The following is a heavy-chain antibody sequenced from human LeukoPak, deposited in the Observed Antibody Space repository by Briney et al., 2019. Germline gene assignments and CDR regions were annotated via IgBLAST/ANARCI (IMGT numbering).Heavy chain of an antibody. CDR1: GFTFSSYA. Sequence: GGSLRLSCAASGFTFSSYAMSWVRQAPGKGLEWVSAISGSGGSTYYADSVKGRFTISRDNSKNTLYPQMNSLRAEDTAVYYCAKEVGDYGDYGPDAFDIWGQGTMVTVSS. J-gene: IGHJ3*02. V-gene: IGHV3-23*01. CDR3: AKEVGDYGDYGPDAFDI. CDR2: ISGSGGST. D-gene: IGHD4-17*01.